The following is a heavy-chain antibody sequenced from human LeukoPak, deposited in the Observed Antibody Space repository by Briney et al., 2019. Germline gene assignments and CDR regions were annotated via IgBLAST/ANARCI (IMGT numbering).Heavy chain of an antibody. V-gene: IGHV4-4*02. CDR1: GGSISSPKW. CDR2: IYHRGST. Sequence: SETLSLTCAVSGGSISSPKWWSWVRQAPGKGLEWLGEIYHRGSTNYNPSLKSRVTISADTSKNQFSLKLSSVTAADTAVYYCARVPRSYYYYYYMDVWGKGTTVTVSS. J-gene: IGHJ6*03. CDR3: ARVPRSYYYYYYMDV.